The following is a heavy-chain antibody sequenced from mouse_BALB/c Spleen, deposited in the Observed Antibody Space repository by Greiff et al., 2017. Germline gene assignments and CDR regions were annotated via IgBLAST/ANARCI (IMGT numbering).Heavy chain of an antibody. CDR3: TLSGYYAMDY. Sequence: EVHLVESGGGLVQPGGSMKLSCVASGFTFSNYWMNWVRQSPEKGLEWVAVIRLKSNNYATHYAESVIGRFTISRDDSKSSVFLQMNNLRAEDTGIYSCTLSGYYAMDYWGQGTSVTVSS. CDR2: IRLKSNNYAT. V-gene: IGHV6-6*02. J-gene: IGHJ4*01. D-gene: IGHD3-1*01. CDR1: GFTFSNYW.